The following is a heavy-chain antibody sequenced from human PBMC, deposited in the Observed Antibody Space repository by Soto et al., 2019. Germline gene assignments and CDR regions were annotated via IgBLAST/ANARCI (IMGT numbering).Heavy chain of an antibody. CDR3: ARARGFWNSNWFDP. D-gene: IGHD1-7*01. CDR1: GGSFSGYY. CDR2: INHSGGT. Sequence: SETLSLTCAVYGGSFSGYYWSWIRQPPGKGLEWIGEINHSGGTNYNPSLKSRVTISVDTSKNQFSLKLSSVTAADTAVYYCARARGFWNSNWFDPWGQGTLVTVSS. V-gene: IGHV4-34*01. J-gene: IGHJ5*02.